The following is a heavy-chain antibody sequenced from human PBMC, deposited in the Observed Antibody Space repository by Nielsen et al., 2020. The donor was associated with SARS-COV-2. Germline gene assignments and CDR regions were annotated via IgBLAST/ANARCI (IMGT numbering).Heavy chain of an antibody. Sequence: GGSLRLSCAASGFTFSSYSMNWVRQAPGKGLEWVSSISSSSSYIYYADSVKGRFTISRDNAKNPLYLQMNSLRAEDTAVYYCASDYSSDFDYWGQGTLVTVSS. D-gene: IGHD6-25*01. CDR1: GFTFSSYS. CDR3: ASDYSSDFDY. V-gene: IGHV3-21*01. CDR2: ISSSSSYI. J-gene: IGHJ4*02.